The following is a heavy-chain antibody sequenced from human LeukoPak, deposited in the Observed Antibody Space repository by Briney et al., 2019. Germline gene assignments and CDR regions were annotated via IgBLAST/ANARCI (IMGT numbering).Heavy chain of an antibody. J-gene: IGHJ5*02. Sequence: PPETLSLTFTVSGGSISSGGYYWSWIRQPPGKGLEWIGEINHSGSTNYNPSLKSRVTISVDTSKNQFSLKLSSVTAADTAVYYCARGGTRGNYRWFDPWGQGTLVTVSS. D-gene: IGHD4-11*01. CDR3: ARGGTRGNYRWFDP. V-gene: IGHV4-61*08. CDR2: INHSGST. CDR1: GGSISSGGYY.